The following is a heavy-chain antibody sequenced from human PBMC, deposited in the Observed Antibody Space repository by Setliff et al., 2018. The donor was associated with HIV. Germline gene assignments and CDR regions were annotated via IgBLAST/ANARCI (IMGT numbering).Heavy chain of an antibody. V-gene: IGHV3-7*04. Sequence: GSLRLSCTASGFTFSRYWMSWVRQAPGKGLEWVANIKQDGSEKYYLDSGKGRFTISRDNAKNSLSLQMNSLRAEDTAVYYCLRERNFWSRSPGWGQGTLVTVSS. CDR1: GFTFSRYW. CDR2: IKQDGSEK. CDR3: LRERNFWSRSPG. D-gene: IGHD3-3*01. J-gene: IGHJ4*02.